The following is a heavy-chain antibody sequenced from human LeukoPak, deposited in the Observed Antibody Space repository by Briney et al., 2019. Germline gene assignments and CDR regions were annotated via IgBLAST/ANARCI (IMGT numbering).Heavy chain of an antibody. J-gene: IGHJ5*02. CDR1: GGTFSSYA. CDR2: IIPIFGTA. CDR3: VGLLMTTVPSTDRRFDP. D-gene: IGHD4-11*01. V-gene: IGHV1-69*05. Sequence: ASVKVSCKASGGTFSSYAISWVRQAPGQGLEWMGGIIPIFGTANYAQKFQGRVTIITDESTSTAYMELSSLRSEDTAVYYCVGLLMTTVPSTDRRFDPWGQGTLVTVSS.